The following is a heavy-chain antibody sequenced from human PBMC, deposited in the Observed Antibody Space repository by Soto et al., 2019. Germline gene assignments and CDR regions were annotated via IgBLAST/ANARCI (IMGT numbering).Heavy chain of an antibody. CDR3: ARVVAATFVNWFDP. J-gene: IGHJ5*02. CDR2: IYHSGST. CDR1: GGSISSGGYS. D-gene: IGHD2-15*01. V-gene: IGHV4-30-2*01. Sequence: PSETLSLTCAVSGGSISSGGYSWSWIRQPPGKGLEWIGYIYHSGSTYYNPSLKSRVTISVDRSKNQFSLKLSSVTAADTAVYYCARVVAATFVNWFDPWGQGTLVTVSS.